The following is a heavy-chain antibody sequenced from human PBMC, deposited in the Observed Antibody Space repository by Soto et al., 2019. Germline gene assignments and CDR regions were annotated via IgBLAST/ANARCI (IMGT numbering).Heavy chain of an antibody. CDR1: GDSMSSSNW. Sequence: QVQLQESGPGLVKPSGTLALTCTVSGDSMSSSNWWNWVRQPPGKGLEWIGEAHHSGRTNYNPSLKRRVTLSVDRSQTHFSLQMTSVTAADTAVYYCARSEATALDYWGQGTLFTVSS. CDR2: AHHSGRT. J-gene: IGHJ4*02. V-gene: IGHV4-4*02. CDR3: ARSEATALDY.